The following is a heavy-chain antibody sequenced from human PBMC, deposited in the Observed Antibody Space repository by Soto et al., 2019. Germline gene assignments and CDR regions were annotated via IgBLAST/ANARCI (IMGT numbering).Heavy chain of an antibody. CDR1: GAALNSGNYY. Sequence: SETLSLTCSVSGAALNSGNYYWSWIRQVPGKGLEWIGHIYVTGAADYNPSLRDRITISQDTSERQFSLNLRLVTAADTAVYYCARLRIATNNYKWFDPWGQGTMVTVSS. D-gene: IGHD2-21*01. CDR2: IYVTGAA. CDR3: ARLRIATNNYKWFDP. J-gene: IGHJ5*02. V-gene: IGHV4-31*03.